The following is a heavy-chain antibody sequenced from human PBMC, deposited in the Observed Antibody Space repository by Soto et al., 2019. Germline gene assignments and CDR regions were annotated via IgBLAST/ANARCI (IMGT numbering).Heavy chain of an antibody. D-gene: IGHD3-3*01. J-gene: IGHJ5*02. Sequence: GGSLRLSCAASGFTFSSYAMSWVRQAPGKGLEWVSAISGSGGSTYYADSVKGRFTISRDNSKNTLYLQMNSLRAEDTAVYYCAKDNPYDFWSGYDWAKNWFDPWGQGTLVTVSS. CDR3: AKDNPYDFWSGYDWAKNWFDP. CDR1: GFTFSSYA. CDR2: ISGSGGST. V-gene: IGHV3-23*01.